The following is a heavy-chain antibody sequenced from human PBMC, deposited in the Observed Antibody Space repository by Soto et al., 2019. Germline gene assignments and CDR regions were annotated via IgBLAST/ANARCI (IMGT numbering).Heavy chain of an antibody. CDR1: GFTFSSYA. CDR3: ARAGVDIVVVVAASYYYGMDV. Sequence: PGGSLRLSCAASGFTFSSYAMHWVRQAPGKGLEWVAVTSYDGSNKYYADSVKGRFTISRDNSKNTLYLQMNSLRAEDTAVYYCARAGVDIVVVVAASYYYGMDVWGQGTTVTVSS. D-gene: IGHD2-15*01. J-gene: IGHJ6*02. V-gene: IGHV3-30-3*01. CDR2: TSYDGSNK.